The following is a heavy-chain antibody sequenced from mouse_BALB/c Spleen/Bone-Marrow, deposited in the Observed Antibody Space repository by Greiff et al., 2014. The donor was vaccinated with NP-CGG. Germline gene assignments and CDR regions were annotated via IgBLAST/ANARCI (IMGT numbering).Heavy chain of an antibody. D-gene: IGHD2-14*01. J-gene: IGHJ1*01. CDR1: GFNIKDTY. CDR3: AGYRYGWYFDD. V-gene: IGHV14-3*02. Sequence: EVQLQQSGAELVKPGASVKLSCTASGFNIKDTYLHWVKQRPEQGLDWIGRIDPAIFTTYDPRFQGKATITADTTSNTASLHLSSLPSEDTAVYYCAGYRYGWYFDDWGAGTTVTVSS. CDR2: IDPAIFT.